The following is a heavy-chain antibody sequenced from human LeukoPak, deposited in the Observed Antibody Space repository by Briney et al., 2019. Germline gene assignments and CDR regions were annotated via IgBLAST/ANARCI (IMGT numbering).Heavy chain of an antibody. J-gene: IGHJ4*02. CDR3: AREYIRVVDSPYYFDY. CDR1: GFTFSSYW. V-gene: IGHV3-7*01. CDR2: IKQDGSEK. Sequence: GGSLRLSCAAPGFTFSSYWMSWVRQAPGKGLEWVANIKQDGSEKYYVDSVKGRFTISRDNAKNSLYLQMNSLRAEDTAVYYCAREYIRVVDSPYYFDYWGQGTLVTVSS. D-gene: IGHD1-14*01.